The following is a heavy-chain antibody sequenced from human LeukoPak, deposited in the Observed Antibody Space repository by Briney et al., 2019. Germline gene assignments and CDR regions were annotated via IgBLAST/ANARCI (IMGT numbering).Heavy chain of an antibody. J-gene: IGHJ4*02. CDR3: ARTIQLGYCSSTSCSTAAFDY. V-gene: IGHV3-9*01. D-gene: IGHD2-2*01. Sequence: PGRSLRLSCAASGFTFDDYAMHWFRKAPGKGLEWVSGISWNSGSIGYADSVKGRFTISRDNAKNSLYLQMNSLRAEDTALYYCARTIQLGYCSSTSCSTAAFDYWGQGTLVTVSS. CDR2: ISWNSGSI. CDR1: GFTFDDYA.